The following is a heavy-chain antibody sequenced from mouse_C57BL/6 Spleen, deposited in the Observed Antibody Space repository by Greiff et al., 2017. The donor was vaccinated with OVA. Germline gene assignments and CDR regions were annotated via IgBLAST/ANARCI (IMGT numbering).Heavy chain of an antibody. CDR2: IDPANGNT. J-gene: IGHJ3*01. Sequence: DVKLQESVAELVRPGASVKLSCTASGFNIKNTYMHWVKQRPEQGLEWIGRIDPANGNTKYAPKFQGKATITADTSSNTAYLQLSSLTSEDTAIYYCAPYSNYGEKFAYWGQGTLVTVSA. CDR3: APYSNYGEKFAY. CDR1: GFNIKNTY. D-gene: IGHD2-5*01. V-gene: IGHV14-3*01.